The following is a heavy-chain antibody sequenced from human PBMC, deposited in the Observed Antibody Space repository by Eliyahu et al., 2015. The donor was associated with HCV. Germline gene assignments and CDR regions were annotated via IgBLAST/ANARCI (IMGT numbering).Heavy chain of an antibody. CDR2: SIPILDIA. CDR3: ARETSEYRHGFRSRRDYGGMDV. V-gene: IGHV1-69*04. D-gene: IGHD5-18*01. CDR1: GGTFSNXA. J-gene: IGHJ6*02. Sequence: QVQLEQSGAXVKKPGSSVXVSCRASGGTFSNXAITWXRQAPGQGLEWMGRSIPILDIANXADKFQGRVTITADDSTSTAYMELSSLRSEDTAVYYCARETSEYRHGFRSRRDYGGMDVWGQGTTVTVS.